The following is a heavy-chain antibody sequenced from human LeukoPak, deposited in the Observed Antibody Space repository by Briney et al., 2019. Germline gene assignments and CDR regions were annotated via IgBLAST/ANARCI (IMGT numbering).Heavy chain of an antibody. D-gene: IGHD1-1*01. CDR2: ISSTGDST. J-gene: IGHJ4*02. V-gene: IGHV3-23*01. CDR1: GFTFDDYA. Sequence: HPGGSLRLSCAASGFTFDDYAMHWVRQAPGKGLEWVSGISSTGDSTYYADSVKGRFTISRDNSKNTLYLQMNSLRAEDTAVYYCAKVWRGNYYDYWGQGTLVTVSS. CDR3: AKVWRGNYYDY.